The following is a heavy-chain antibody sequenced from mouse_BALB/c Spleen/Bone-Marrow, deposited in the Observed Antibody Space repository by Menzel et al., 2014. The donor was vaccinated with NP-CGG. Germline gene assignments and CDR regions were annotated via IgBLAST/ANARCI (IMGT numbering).Heavy chain of an antibody. D-gene: IGHD4-1*01. J-gene: IGHJ2*01. V-gene: IGHV3-6*02. Sequence: ESGPGLVKPSQSLSLTCSVTGYSITSGYYCNWIRQFPGNKLEWMGYINYDGSNKYNPSLKNRISITRDTSKNQFFLKLNSVTTEDTATYYCARAFWDYFDYWGQGTTLTVSS. CDR3: ARAFWDYFDY. CDR2: INYDGSN. CDR1: GYSITSGYY.